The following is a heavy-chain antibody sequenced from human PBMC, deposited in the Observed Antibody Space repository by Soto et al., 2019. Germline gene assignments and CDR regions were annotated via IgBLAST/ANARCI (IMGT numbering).Heavy chain of an antibody. CDR2: INSAGNT. J-gene: IGHJ2*01. V-gene: IGHV3-23*01. Sequence: DVQLLDSGGGLVQPGGSLRLSCAASGLTLSNYAVTWVRQAAGRGLEWVSSINSAGNTYYADAVKGRFTISRDVSKNTLYLLMSSLRAEATALYYCVKDPSSSGLLMWYSDLWGRGTLVTVSS. CDR3: VKDPSSSGLLMWYSDL. CDR1: GLTLSNYA. D-gene: IGHD6-25*01.